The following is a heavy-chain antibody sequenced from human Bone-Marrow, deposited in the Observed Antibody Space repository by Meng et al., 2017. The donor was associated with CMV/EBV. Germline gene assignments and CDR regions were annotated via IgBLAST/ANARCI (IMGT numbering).Heavy chain of an antibody. CDR1: GFTFSGSA. J-gene: IGHJ4*02. CDR3: TRRPKAAAGTDY. CDR2: IRSKANSYAT. D-gene: IGHD6-13*01. V-gene: IGHV3-73*01. Sequence: SGFTFSGSAMHWVRQASGKGLEWVGRIRSKANSYATAYAASVKGRFTISRDDSKNTAYLQMNSLKTEDTAVYYCTRRPKAAAGTDYWGQGTLVTVSS.